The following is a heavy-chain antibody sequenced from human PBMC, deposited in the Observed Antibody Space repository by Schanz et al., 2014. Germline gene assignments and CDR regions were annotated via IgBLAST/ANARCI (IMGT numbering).Heavy chain of an antibody. D-gene: IGHD3-10*01. Sequence: QGQLVQSGAEVKKPGASVKVSCKASGYIFGSHGMTWVRQAPGQGPELMGWINAHTGNTQYAQKFQGRVNMTRDTVTTTVHLELTSLRTDDTAIYYCARVHIATYHYNSPGAFDIWGQGTRVTVSS. J-gene: IGHJ3*02. CDR3: ARVHIATYHYNSPGAFDI. CDR2: INAHTGNT. CDR1: GYIFGSHG. V-gene: IGHV1-18*01.